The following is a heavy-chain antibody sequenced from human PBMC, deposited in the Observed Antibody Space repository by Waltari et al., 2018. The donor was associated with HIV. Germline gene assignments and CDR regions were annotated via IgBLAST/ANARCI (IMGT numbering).Heavy chain of an antibody. V-gene: IGHV3-23*01. J-gene: IGHJ4*02. CDR2: VSGSSTST. CDR3: AKDLAVASEDY. D-gene: IGHD6-19*01. Sequence: EVQLLESGGGLVQPGLSLRLSCAASGFTFSDYAMSWVRQAPGRGLEWVSRVSGSSTSTYYADSVKGRFTSSRDNSRNTLYLQMNSLRAEDTAVYYCAKDLAVASEDYWGQGTLVTVSS. CDR1: GFTFSDYA.